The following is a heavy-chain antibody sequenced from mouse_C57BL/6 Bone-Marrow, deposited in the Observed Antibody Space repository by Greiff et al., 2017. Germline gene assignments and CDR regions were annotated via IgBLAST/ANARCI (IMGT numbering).Heavy chain of an antibody. CDR1: GFTFSDYY. CDR3: ARHAYYSTSYAMDY. V-gene: IGHV5-12*01. Sequence: EVKVVESGGGLVQPGGSLKLSCAASGFTFSDYYMYWVRQTPEKRLEWVAYISNGGGSTYYPDTVKGRFTISSDNAKNTLYLQMSRLKSEDTAMYYCARHAYYSTSYAMDYWGQGTSVTVSS. D-gene: IGHD2-5*01. CDR2: ISNGGGST. J-gene: IGHJ4*01.